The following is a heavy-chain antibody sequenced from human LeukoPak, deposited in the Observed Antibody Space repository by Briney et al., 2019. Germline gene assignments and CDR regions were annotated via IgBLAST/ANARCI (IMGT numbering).Heavy chain of an antibody. CDR1: GFTFSSYE. D-gene: IGHD3-22*01. V-gene: IGHV3-48*03. Sequence: PGGSLRLSCAASGFTFSSYEMNWVRQAPGKGLEWVSYISSSGSTIYYADSVKGRFTISRDNAKNSLYLQMNSLRAEDTAVYYCARRLDYYDSSGYYLSYYYYYMDVWGKGTTVTVSS. CDR3: ARRLDYYDSSGYYLSYYYYYMDV. J-gene: IGHJ6*03. CDR2: ISSSGSTI.